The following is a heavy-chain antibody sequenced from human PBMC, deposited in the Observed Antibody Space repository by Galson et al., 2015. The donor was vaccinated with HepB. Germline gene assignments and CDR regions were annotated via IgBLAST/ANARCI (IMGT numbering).Heavy chain of an antibody. CDR3: ARDGYSGLVIEY. CDR2: TYYRSKWYN. V-gene: IGHV6-1*01. D-gene: IGHD6-19*01. Sequence: CAISGDSVSSNSAAWNWIRQSPSRGLEWLGRTYYRSKWYNEYAASVKSRITINPDTSKSQFSLQLNSVTPEDTAVYYCARDGYSGLVIEYWGQGTLVTVSS. J-gene: IGHJ4*02. CDR1: GDSVSSNSAA.